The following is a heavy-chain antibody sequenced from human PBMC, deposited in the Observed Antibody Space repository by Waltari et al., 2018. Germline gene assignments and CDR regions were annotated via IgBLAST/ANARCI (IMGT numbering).Heavy chain of an antibody. Sequence: EVQLVESGGGLVQPGGSLRLSCAASGFTVSSHYMSWVRQAPGKGLEWVSVIYSGGSTYYADSVKGRFTISRDNSKNTLYLQMNSLRAEDTAVYYCARGPYYYYGMDVWGQGTTVTVSS. CDR3: ARGPYYYYGMDV. J-gene: IGHJ6*02. V-gene: IGHV3-66*02. CDR1: GFTVSSHY. CDR2: IYSGGST.